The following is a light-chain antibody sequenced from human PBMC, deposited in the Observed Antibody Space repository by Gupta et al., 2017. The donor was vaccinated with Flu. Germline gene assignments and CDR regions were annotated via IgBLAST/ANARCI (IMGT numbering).Light chain of an antibody. CDR2: AAS. CDR1: QSISSY. V-gene: IGKV1-39*01. CDR3: QQSDSNPTIT. Sequence: DIQMTQSPSSLSASVGDRVTITCRASQSISSYLNWYQQKPGKAPKLLIYAASSWQSGVPSRFSGSGSGTDFTLTISSRQLEDFATYYCQQSDSNPTITFGQGTRVEIK. J-gene: IGKJ5*01.